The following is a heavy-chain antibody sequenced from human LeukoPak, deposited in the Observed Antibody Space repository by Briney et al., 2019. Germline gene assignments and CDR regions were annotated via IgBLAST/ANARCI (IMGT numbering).Heavy chain of an antibody. J-gene: IGHJ4*02. D-gene: IGHD6-19*01. CDR2: IYSSGTT. CDR1: GGSISSYF. Sequence: SETLSLTCTVSGGSISSYFWTWIRQPPGKGLEWIGYIYSSGTTNYNPSLKSRVTISVDTSKNQFSLKLNSVTAADTAVYYCAKAKGYSSGWCYDYWGQGTLVTVSS. CDR3: AKAKGYSSGWCYDY. V-gene: IGHV4-59*01.